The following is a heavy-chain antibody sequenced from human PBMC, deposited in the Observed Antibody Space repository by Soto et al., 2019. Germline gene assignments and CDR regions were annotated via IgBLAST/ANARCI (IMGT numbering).Heavy chain of an antibody. D-gene: IGHD5-18*01. V-gene: IGHV1-18*01. CDR2: ISGYNGNT. J-gene: IGHJ6*02. CDR1: GYTFSNYG. Sequence: ASVKVSCKSSGYTFSNYGISWVRQGPGQGLEWMGWISGYNGNTHYEEKVQDRIKMTTDTSTSTTYLELRSLRSDDTAVYFCARDPGFGFGYSYAFAMDVWGQGTTVTVSS. CDR3: ARDPGFGFGYSYAFAMDV.